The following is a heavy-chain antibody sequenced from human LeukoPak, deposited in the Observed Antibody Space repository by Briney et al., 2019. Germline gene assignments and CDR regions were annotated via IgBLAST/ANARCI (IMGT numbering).Heavy chain of an antibody. CDR1: GGSISSYY. CDR3: ARRGGYGDYDHSAFDI. CDR2: IYYSGST. Sequence: SETLSLTCTVSGGSISSYYWSWIRQPPGKGLEWIGYIYYSGSTNYNPSLKSRVTISVDTSKNQFSLKLSSVTAADTAVYYCARRGGYGDYDHSAFDIWGQGTMVTVSS. D-gene: IGHD4-17*01. J-gene: IGHJ3*02. V-gene: IGHV4-59*08.